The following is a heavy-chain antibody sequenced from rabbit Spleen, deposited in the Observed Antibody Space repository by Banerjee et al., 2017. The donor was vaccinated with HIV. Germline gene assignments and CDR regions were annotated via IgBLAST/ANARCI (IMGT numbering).Heavy chain of an antibody. CDR3: ARDTSSSFSSYGMDL. V-gene: IGHV1S45*01. Sequence: QEQLVESGGGLVKPGASLTLTCTASGFSFSNSSYMCWVRQAPGKGLEWIACIDTGSSGFTYFATWAKGRFTCSKTSSTTVTLQMTRLTAADTATYFCARDTSSSFSSYGMDLWGQGTLVTVS. J-gene: IGHJ6*01. CDR1: GFSFSNSSY. CDR2: IDTGSSGFT. D-gene: IGHD1-1*01.